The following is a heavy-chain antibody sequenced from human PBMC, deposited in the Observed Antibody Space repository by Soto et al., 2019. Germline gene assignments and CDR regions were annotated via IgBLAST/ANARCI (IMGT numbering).Heavy chain of an antibody. D-gene: IGHD2-21*02. V-gene: IGHV3-15*05. Sequence: EVQLVESGGGLVKPGGSLRLSCAASGFTFSNAWMSWVRQAPGKGLEWFGRIKSNTDGGTTDFPAPVKARFTISRDEKETTLYLHRNSLKAEYTGLCYSTAAPLHCSGDYDYWVQGTLFTVSS. J-gene: IGHJ4*01. CDR1: GFTFSNAW. CDR2: IKSNTDGGTT. CDR3: TAAPLHCSGDYDY.